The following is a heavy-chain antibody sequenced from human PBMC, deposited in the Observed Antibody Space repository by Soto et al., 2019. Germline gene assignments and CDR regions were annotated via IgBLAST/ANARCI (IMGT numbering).Heavy chain of an antibody. J-gene: IGHJ5*02. CDR3: AKGGGSSWYLFPNWFDP. V-gene: IGHV3-23*01. CDR1: GFTFSSYA. CDR2: ISGSGGST. Sequence: GGSLRLSCAASGFTFSSYAMSWVRQAPGKGLEWVSAISGSGGSTYYADSVKGRFTISRDNSKNTLYLQMNSLRAEDTAVYYCAKGGGSSWYLFPNWFDPWGQGTLVTVSS. D-gene: IGHD6-13*01.